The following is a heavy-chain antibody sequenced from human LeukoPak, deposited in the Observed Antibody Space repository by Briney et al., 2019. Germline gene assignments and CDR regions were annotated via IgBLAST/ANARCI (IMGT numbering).Heavy chain of an antibody. V-gene: IGHV6-1*01. Sequence: SQTLSLTCAISGDRVSSNSVTWNWMRQSPSRGLEWLGRTYYRSTWYKDYAVSVRGRITDNPDTYKNQFSLHLNSVTPEDTGVYYCARRLTQYDCFDPWGQGILVTLSS. D-gene: IGHD2-2*01. CDR2: TYYRSTWYK. CDR3: ARRLTQYDCFDP. CDR1: GDRVSSNSVT. J-gene: IGHJ5*02.